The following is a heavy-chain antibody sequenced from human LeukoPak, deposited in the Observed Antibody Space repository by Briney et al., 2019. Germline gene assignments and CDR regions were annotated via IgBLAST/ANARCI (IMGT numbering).Heavy chain of an antibody. J-gene: IGHJ2*01. CDR2: ISGSGGST. Sequence: GGSLRLSCAASGFTFSSYAMSWVRQAPGKGLEWVSAISGSGGSTYYADSVKGRFTISRDNSKNTLYLQMNSLRAEDTAVYYCAKEGVRFDYSNAAPYWYFDLWGRGTLVTVSS. V-gene: IGHV3-23*01. CDR3: AKEGVRFDYSNAAPYWYFDL. CDR1: GFTFSSYA. D-gene: IGHD4-11*01.